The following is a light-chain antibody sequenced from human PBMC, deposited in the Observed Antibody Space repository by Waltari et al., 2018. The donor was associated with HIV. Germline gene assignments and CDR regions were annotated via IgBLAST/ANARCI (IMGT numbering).Light chain of an antibody. V-gene: IGKV1-5*03. CDR2: KAS. CDR3: QQHNSYSWT. Sequence: DIQMTQSPSTLSATVGDRVTITCRASQSISSWLAWYQQKSGKAPKLLTYKASSLESGVPSRFSGSGSGTEFTLTISSLQPDDFATYYCQQHNSYSWTFGQGTKVELK. J-gene: IGKJ1*01. CDR1: QSISSW.